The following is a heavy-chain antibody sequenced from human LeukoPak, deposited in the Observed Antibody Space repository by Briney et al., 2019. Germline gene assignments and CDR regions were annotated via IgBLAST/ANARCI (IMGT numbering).Heavy chain of an antibody. CDR2: INHSGST. Sequence: PSETLSLTCAVCGGSFSGYYWSWIRQPPGKGLEWIGEINHSGSTNYNPSLKSRVTISVDTSKNQFSLKLSSVTAADTAVYYCAREGSSSFRESAFDIWGQGTMVTVSS. V-gene: IGHV4-34*01. CDR1: GGSFSGYY. CDR3: AREGSSSFRESAFDI. J-gene: IGHJ3*02. D-gene: IGHD6-6*01.